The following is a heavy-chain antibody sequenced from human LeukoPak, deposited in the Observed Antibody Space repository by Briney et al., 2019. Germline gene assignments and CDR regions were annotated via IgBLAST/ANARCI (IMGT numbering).Heavy chain of an antibody. CDR3: ARAIVKYRDCFDY. CDR2: ISSSSSYI. V-gene: IGHV3-21*01. D-gene: IGHD2-21*01. Sequence: GGSLRLSCAASGFTFSSYSMNWVRQAPGKGLEWVSSISSSSSYIYYADSVKVRFTISRDNAKNSLYLQMNSLRAEDTAVYYCARAIVKYRDCFDYWGQGTLVTVSS. CDR1: GFTFSSYS. J-gene: IGHJ4*02.